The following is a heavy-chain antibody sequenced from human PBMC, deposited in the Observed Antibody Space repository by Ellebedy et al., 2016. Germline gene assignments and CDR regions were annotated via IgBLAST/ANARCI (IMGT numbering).Heavy chain of an antibody. CDR2: VSSTGSTI. Sequence: GESLKISCAGSGFSFSTYGMNWVRQAPGKGPEWLSYVSSTGSTIAYAESVKGRFIISRDNAKESLYLQMNSLRDEDSAVYYCARKGVAAATVSLYYYAMDVWGQGTTVTVSS. D-gene: IGHD3-10*01. J-gene: IGHJ6*02. CDR1: GFSFSTYG. V-gene: IGHV3-48*02. CDR3: ARKGVAAATVSLYYYAMDV.